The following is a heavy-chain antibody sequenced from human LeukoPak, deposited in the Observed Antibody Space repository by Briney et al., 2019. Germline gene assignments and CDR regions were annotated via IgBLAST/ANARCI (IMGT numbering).Heavy chain of an antibody. J-gene: IGHJ4*02. V-gene: IGHV1-18*01. CDR3: ARDARVWFGDPFDY. CDR1: GYTFTSYG. CDR2: ISAYNGNT. Sequence: ASVKVSCKASGYTFTSYGISWVRQAPGQGLEWMGWISAYNGNTNYAQKLQGRVTMTTDTSTSAAYMELRSLRSDDTAVYYCARDARVWFGDPFDYWGQGTLVTVSS. D-gene: IGHD3-10*01.